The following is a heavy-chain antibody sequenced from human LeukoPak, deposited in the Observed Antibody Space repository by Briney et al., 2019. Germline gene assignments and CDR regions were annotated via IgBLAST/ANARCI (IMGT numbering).Heavy chain of an antibody. D-gene: IGHD2-8*01. CDR2: INHSGST. Sequence: SETLSLTCAVYGGSFRGYYWSWIRQPPGKGLEWIGEINHSGSTNYNPSLKSRVTISVDTSKNQFYLKLSSVTAADTAVYYCARDLYAGVPNYWGQGTLVTVSS. CDR3: ARDLYAGVPNY. J-gene: IGHJ4*02. V-gene: IGHV4-34*01. CDR1: GGSFRGYY.